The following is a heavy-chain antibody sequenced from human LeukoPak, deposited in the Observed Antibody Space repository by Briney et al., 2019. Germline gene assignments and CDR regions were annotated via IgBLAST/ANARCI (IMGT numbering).Heavy chain of an antibody. CDR3: ARRDESAAAGTFHLDY. Sequence: ASVKVSCKASGYTFTCYAMNWVRQAPGQGLEWMGWINTNTGNPTYAQGFTGRFVFSLDTSVSTAYLQISSLKAEDTAVYYCARRDESAAAGTFHLDYWGQGTLVTVSS. J-gene: IGHJ4*02. CDR1: GYTFTCYA. D-gene: IGHD6-13*01. CDR2: INTNTGNP. V-gene: IGHV7-4-1*02.